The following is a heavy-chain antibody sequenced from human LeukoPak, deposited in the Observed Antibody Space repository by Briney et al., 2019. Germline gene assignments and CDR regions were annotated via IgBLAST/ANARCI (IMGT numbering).Heavy chain of an antibody. CDR3: ARDGFISNTWYGFLGF. D-gene: IGHD6-13*01. V-gene: IGHV3-23*01. J-gene: IGHJ4*01. CDR2: ISTTGDNT. CDR1: GFTFSSYA. Sequence: PGGSLRVSCAASGFTFSSYAMNWVRQSPGKGLQWVTAISTTGDNTYYADSVKGRFTISRDNSKNTLYLQMNSLRADDTAVYYCARDGFISNTWYGFLGFWGQGTLVTVSS.